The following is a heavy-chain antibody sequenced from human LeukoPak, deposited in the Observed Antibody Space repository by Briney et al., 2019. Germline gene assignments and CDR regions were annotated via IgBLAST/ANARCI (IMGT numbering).Heavy chain of an antibody. D-gene: IGHD2-15*01. CDR3: ARVDGSCSGGNCRFDP. Sequence: SETLSLTCTVSGGSISSYYWSWIRQPPGKGLEWIGRIHKSGSTNYNPSLKSRVTMSVDTSKNQFSLKLSSVSAADTAIYYCARVDGSCSGGNCRFDPWRQGTLVSVSS. CDR1: GGSISSYY. J-gene: IGHJ5*02. CDR2: IHKSGST. V-gene: IGHV4-4*07.